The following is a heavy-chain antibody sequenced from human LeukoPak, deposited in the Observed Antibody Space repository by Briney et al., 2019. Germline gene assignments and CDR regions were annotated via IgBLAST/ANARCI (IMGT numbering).Heavy chain of an antibody. V-gene: IGHV5-51*01. CDR1: GYSFTSYW. J-gene: IGHJ4*02. CDR2: IYPGDSDT. D-gene: IGHD2-8*01. Sequence: GESLKISCKGSGYSFTSYWIGWVRQMPGKGLEWMGIIYPGDSDTRYRPSFQGQGTISADKSISTAYLQWSSLKASDTAMYYCARRGYCTNGVCYPDSVDYWGQGTLVTVSS. CDR3: ARRGYCTNGVCYPDSVDY.